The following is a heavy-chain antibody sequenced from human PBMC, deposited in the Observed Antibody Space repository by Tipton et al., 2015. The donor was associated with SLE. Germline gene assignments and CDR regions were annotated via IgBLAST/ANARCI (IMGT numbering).Heavy chain of an antibody. CDR2: ISSSSSYT. J-gene: IGHJ6*03. Sequence: GSLRLSCAASGFTFSDYYMSWIRQAPGKGLEWVSYISSSSSYTNYADSVKGRFTISRDNAKNSLYLQMNSLRAEDTAVYYCARDDLREGFGELGYLYYYYMDVWGKGTTVTVSS. D-gene: IGHD3-10*01. CDR1: GFTFSDYY. V-gene: IGHV3-11*06. CDR3: ARDDLREGFGELGYLYYYYMDV.